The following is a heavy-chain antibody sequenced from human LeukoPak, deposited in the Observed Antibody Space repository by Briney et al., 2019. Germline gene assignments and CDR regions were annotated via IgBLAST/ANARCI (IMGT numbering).Heavy chain of an antibody. CDR1: GYSFTSYW. CDR2: IDPSDSYT. V-gene: IGHV5-10-1*01. Sequence: GESLKISCKGSGYSFTSYWISWVRQMPGKGLEWMGRIDPSDSYTNYSPSFQGHVTIPADKSISTAYLQWSSLKASDTAMYYCARGRDVVAATSSDYWGQGTLVTVSS. D-gene: IGHD2-15*01. J-gene: IGHJ4*02. CDR3: ARGRDVVAATSSDY.